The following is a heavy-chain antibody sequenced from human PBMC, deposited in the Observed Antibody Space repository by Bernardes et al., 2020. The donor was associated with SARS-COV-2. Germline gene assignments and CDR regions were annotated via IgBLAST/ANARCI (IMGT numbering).Heavy chain of an antibody. J-gene: IGHJ4*02. CDR1: GFTFSDYY. CDR2: ISSSGSTI. CDR3: AVENYYDSSGYSFDY. Sequence: GGSLRLSCAASGFTFSDYYMSWIRQAPGKGLEWVSYISSSGSTIYYADSVKGRFTISRDNAKNSLYLQMNSLRAEDTAVYYCAVENYYDSSGYSFDYWGQGTLVTVSS. V-gene: IGHV3-11*01. D-gene: IGHD3-22*01.